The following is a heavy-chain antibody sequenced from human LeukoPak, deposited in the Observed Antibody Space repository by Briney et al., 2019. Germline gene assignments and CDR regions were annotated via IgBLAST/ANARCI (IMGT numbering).Heavy chain of an antibody. D-gene: IGHD3-16*01. Sequence: SETLSLTCAVYGGSFSGYYWSWIRQPPGKGLEWIGEINHSGSTNYNPSPKSRVTISVDTSKNQFSLKLSSVTAADTAVYYCARRGGDMPARGFMDVWGKGTTVTVSS. J-gene: IGHJ6*03. CDR1: GGSFSGYY. CDR3: ARRGGDMPARGFMDV. CDR2: INHSGST. V-gene: IGHV4-34*01.